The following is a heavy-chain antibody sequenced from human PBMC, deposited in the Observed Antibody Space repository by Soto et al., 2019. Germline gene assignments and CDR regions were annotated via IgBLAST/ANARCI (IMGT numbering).Heavy chain of an antibody. J-gene: IGHJ6*02. Sequence: SCKDSGYTVTGYSIHWVRHPPGKRQEWMGWINPNSGGTNYAQKFQGWVTMTRDTSISTAYMELSRLRSDDTAVYYCARAQSHVDTAMAHYDYGMDVWGQGTTVTVSS. V-gene: IGHV1-2*04. CDR1: GYTVTGYS. CDR2: INPNSGGT. D-gene: IGHD5-18*01. CDR3: ARAQSHVDTAMAHYDYGMDV.